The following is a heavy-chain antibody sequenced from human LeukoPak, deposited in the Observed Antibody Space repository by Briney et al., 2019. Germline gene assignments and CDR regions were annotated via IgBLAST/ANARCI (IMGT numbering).Heavy chain of an antibody. V-gene: IGHV4-59*08. D-gene: IGHD3-22*01. CDR2: IYYSGST. CDR1: GGSISSYY. J-gene: IGHJ3*02. Sequence: SETLSLTCTVSGGSISSYYWSWIRQPPGKGLEWIGYIYYSGSTNYNPSLKSRVTISVDRFKNQFSLKLSSVTAADTAVYYCARRSDYYDSSGYYPGAFDIWGQGTMVTVSS. CDR3: ARRSDYYDSSGYYPGAFDI.